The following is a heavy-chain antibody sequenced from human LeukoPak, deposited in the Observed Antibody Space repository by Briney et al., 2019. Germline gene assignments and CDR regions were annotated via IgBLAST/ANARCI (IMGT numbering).Heavy chain of an antibody. D-gene: IGHD1-26*01. CDR2: ISSNGGST. CDR3: ARSSGNYYYYYMDV. V-gene: IGHV3-64*01. Sequence: GGSLRLSCAASGFTFSSYPMHWVRQAPGKGLEYVSTISSNGGSTYYANSIKGRFTISRDNSKNTLYLQMGSLRAEDMAVYYCARSSGNYYYYYMDVWGKGTTVTVSS. J-gene: IGHJ6*03. CDR1: GFTFSSYP.